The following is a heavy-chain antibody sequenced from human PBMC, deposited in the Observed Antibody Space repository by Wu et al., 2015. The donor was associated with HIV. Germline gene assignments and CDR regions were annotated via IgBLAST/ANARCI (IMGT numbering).Heavy chain of an antibody. CDR1: GYTFTDYY. V-gene: IGHV1-2*02. D-gene: IGHD3-3*01. Sequence: QVQLVQSGAEMKKPGASVKVSCQASGYTFTDYYIHWVRQAPGQGLEWMGWINPNSGGTNYAQKFQGRVTLTRDTSIGTAYMELSRLTSDDTAVYYCARGDYANYDFWSAYPSYWGQGTLVTVSS. CDR2: INPNSGGT. J-gene: IGHJ4*02. CDR3: ARGDYANYDFWSAYPSY.